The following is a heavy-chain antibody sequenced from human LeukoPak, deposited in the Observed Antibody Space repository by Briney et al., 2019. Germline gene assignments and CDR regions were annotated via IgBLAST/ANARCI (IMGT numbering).Heavy chain of an antibody. CDR3: ARVRDDSSGFDY. CDR1: GGSISSGGYY. Sequence: SETLSLTCTVSGGSISSGGYYWRWIRQHPGKGLEWIGYIYYSGSTYYNPSLKSRVTISVDTSKNQFSLKLSSVTAADTAVYYCARVRDDSSGFDYWGQGTLVTVSS. V-gene: IGHV4-31*03. CDR2: IYYSGST. J-gene: IGHJ4*02. D-gene: IGHD3-22*01.